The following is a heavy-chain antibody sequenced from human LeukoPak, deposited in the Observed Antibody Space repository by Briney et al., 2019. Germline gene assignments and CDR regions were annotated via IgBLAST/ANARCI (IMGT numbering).Heavy chain of an antibody. Sequence: GGSLRLSCAASEFTFSIYWMSWVRQAPGKGLEWVANIKEDGSEKYYVDSVRGRFTISRDNAKNSLYLQMNSLRAEDTAVYYCAREHYGGKDYWAQETLVTVSS. CDR1: EFTFSIYW. CDR3: AREHYGGKDY. CDR2: IKEDGSEK. D-gene: IGHD4-23*01. V-gene: IGHV3-7*05. J-gene: IGHJ4*02.